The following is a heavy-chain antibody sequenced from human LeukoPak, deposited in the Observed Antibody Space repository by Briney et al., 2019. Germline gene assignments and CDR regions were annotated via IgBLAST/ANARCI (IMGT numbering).Heavy chain of an antibody. J-gene: IGHJ5*02. D-gene: IGHD6-6*01. CDR3: ARDVRLAGRSRWFDP. CDR1: GFTVSANT. CDR2: IDSGGRT. Sequence: GGSLRLSCSASGFTVSANTMSWVRQAPGKGLEWVSGIDSGGRTYYTDSVKDRFSFSRDNSKNTVFLQMNSLSVEDAAVYYCARDVRLAGRSRWFDPWGQGTLVTVSS. V-gene: IGHV3-66*01.